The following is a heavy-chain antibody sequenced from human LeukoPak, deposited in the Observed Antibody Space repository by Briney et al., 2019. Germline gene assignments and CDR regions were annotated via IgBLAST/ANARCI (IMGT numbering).Heavy chain of an antibody. CDR1: GFTFSSYS. D-gene: IGHD1-7*01. J-gene: IGHJ4*02. Sequence: GGSLRLSCAASGFTFSSYSLNWVRQAPGKGLEWVSCISSSTYIYYADSVKGRFTISRDNAKNSLYLQMNSLRAEDTAVYYCARAHNWKYGTFDYWGQGTLVTVSS. CDR2: ISSSTYI. V-gene: IGHV3-21*01. CDR3: ARAHNWKYGTFDY.